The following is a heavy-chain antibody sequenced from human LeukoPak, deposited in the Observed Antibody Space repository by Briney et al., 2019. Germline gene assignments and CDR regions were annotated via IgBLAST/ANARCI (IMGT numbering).Heavy chain of an antibody. V-gene: IGHV3-74*03. Sequence: GGSLRLSCAVSGFTFSNHCMHWVRQVPGKGLEWVSRINDRGSNAMYADSVKGRFTISRDNAKNTVYLQMNSLRAEDTGVYYCIRDGALWRFVSWGQGPLVTVSS. CDR2: INDRGSNA. J-gene: IGHJ4*02. D-gene: IGHD2-21*01. CDR3: IRDGALWRFVS. CDR1: GFTFSNHC.